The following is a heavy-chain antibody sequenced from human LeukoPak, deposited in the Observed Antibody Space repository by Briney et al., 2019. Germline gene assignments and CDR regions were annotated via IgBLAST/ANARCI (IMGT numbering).Heavy chain of an antibody. CDR3: ARDQIGLIAASFDY. D-gene: IGHD6-6*01. V-gene: IGHV3-21*01. J-gene: IGHJ4*02. Sequence: SVKGRFAISRDNAKNSLYLQMNSLRAEDTAVYYCARDQIGLIAASFDYWGQGTLVTVSS.